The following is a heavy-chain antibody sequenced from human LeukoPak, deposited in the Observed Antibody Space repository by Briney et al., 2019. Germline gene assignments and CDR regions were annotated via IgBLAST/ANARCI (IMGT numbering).Heavy chain of an antibody. Sequence: SETLSLTCAVSGGSFIGYHWNWICQSPGKGLEWIAEINHRGGTNYNPSLKSRVTISIDTSKNQSSLNLRSVTAADTAVYYCARDPTTEETVPYYFDDWGQGTLVTVSS. J-gene: IGHJ4*02. CDR3: ARDPTTEETVPYYFDD. CDR1: GGSFIGYH. V-gene: IGHV4-34*01. CDR2: INHRGGT. D-gene: IGHD4-23*01.